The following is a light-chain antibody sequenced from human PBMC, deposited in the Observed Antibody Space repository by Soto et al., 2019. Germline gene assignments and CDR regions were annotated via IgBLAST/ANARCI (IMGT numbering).Light chain of an antibody. CDR1: QSVSSY. J-gene: IGKJ1*01. Sequence: EIGLTQSPGTLSLSPGEIATLSCRASQSVSSYLAWYQQKPGQAPRLLIYDASNRATGIPARFSGSGSGTDFTLTISSLEPEDFAVYYCQQRSNWPTFGQGTTVDIK. CDR3: QQRSNWPT. V-gene: IGKV3-11*01. CDR2: DAS.